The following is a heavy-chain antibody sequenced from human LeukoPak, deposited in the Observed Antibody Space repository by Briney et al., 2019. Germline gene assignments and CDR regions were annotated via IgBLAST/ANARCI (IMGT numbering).Heavy chain of an antibody. CDR3: ASQSFARFDP. V-gene: IGHV3-21*01. CDR2: ISSSSSYI. CDR1: GFTFSSYS. D-gene: IGHD3-16*01. Sequence: GGSLRLSCAASGFTFSSYSMNWVRQAPGKGLEWVSSISSSSSYIYYADSVKGRFTISRDNARNSLFLQMNSLRVEDTAVYYCASQSFARFDPWGQGTLVTVSS. J-gene: IGHJ5*02.